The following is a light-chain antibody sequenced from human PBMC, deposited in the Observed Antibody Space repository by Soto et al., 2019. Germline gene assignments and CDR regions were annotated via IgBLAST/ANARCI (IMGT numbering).Light chain of an antibody. CDR1: QSVLYSSNNKNY. Sequence: DIVMTQSPDSLAVSLGERATINCKSSQSVLYSSNNKNYLAWYRQKPGQPPKLLIYWASTRESGVPDRFSGSGSGTDFTLTISSLQAEDVVVYYCQQYYSTPLTFGGGTKVEIK. J-gene: IGKJ4*01. CDR2: WAS. V-gene: IGKV4-1*01. CDR3: QQYYSTPLT.